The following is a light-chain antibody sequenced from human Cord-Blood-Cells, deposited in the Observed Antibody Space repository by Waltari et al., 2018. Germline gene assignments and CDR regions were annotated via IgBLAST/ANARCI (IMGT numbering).Light chain of an antibody. V-gene: IGKV1-33*01. CDR1: QDISNY. CDR3: QQYDNLPPLT. J-gene: IGKJ4*01. CDR2: DAS. Sequence: DMQLRAYPSSPSASVGDKVTSICQASQDISNYLNWYQQKPGKAPKLLIYDASNLETGVPSRFSGSGSGTDFTFTISSLQPEDIATYYCQQYDNLPPLTFGGGTKVEIK.